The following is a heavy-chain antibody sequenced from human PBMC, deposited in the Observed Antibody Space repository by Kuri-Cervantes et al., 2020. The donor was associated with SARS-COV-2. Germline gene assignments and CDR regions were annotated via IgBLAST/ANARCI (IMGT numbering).Heavy chain of an antibody. V-gene: IGHV3-21*01. CDR1: GFTFSSYS. CDR3: ARDLRLGKSLDY. J-gene: IGHJ4*02. D-gene: IGHD7-27*01. CDR2: IISSSSYI. Sequence: GGSMRLSCAASGFTFSSYSMNWVRQAPGKGLEWVSSIISSSSYIYYADSVKGRFTISRDNAKNSLYLQMNSLRAEDTAVYYCARDLRLGKSLDYWGQGTLVTVSS.